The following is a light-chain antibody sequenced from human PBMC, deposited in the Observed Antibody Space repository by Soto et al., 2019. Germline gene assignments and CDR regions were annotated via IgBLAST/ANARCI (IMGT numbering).Light chain of an antibody. CDR2: DAS. CDR1: QSVSSY. J-gene: IGKJ4*01. Sequence: PGDRATLSCRASQSVSSYLGWYQQKPGQAPRLLIYDASRRATGIPARFSGSGSGTDFTLTISSLEPEDFAVYYCQQRYNWPSTFGGGTKVEIK. CDR3: QQRYNWPST. V-gene: IGKV3-11*01.